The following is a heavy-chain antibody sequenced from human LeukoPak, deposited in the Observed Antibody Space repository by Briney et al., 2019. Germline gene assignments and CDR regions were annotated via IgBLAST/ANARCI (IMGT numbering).Heavy chain of an antibody. Sequence: GGPLRLSCAASGFTFDDYAMHWVRQAPGKGLEWVSGISWDSGSIGYADSVKGRFTISRDNAKNSLYLQMGSLSAEDTALYYCAKDTGSGSYSYNWFDPWGQGTLVTVSS. CDR1: GFTFDDYA. V-gene: IGHV3-9*01. J-gene: IGHJ5*02. CDR3: AKDTGSGSYSYNWFDP. CDR2: ISWDSGSI. D-gene: IGHD3-10*01.